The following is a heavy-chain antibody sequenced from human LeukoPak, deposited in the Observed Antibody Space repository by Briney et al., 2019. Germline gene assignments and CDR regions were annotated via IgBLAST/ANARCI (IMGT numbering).Heavy chain of an antibody. J-gene: IGHJ4*02. CDR1: GFTFSSYW. D-gene: IGHD6-19*01. V-gene: IGHV3-7*01. CDR2: IKQDGSEK. CDR3: AREVGIAVDY. Sequence: PGGSLRLSCAASGFTFSSYWLSWVRQAPGKGLEWVANIKQDGSEKYYVAPVKGRFTISRDNAKNSLYLQMNSLRAEDTAVYYCAREVGIAVDYWGQGTLVTVSS.